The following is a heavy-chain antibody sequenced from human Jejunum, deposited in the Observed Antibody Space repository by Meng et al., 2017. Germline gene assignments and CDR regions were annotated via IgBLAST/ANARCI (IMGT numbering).Heavy chain of an antibody. Sequence: QRQLLQWGAGLLKPSETRSLTCTVYGDSFTDYYWNWIRQPPGKGLEWIGEIHHSGSTNYNASLESRVTISRDTSKKQFSLRLSSVTAADTAVYYCARRIRGGSYLGWGQGTLVTVSS. V-gene: IGHV4-34*01. CDR3: ARRIRGGSYLG. CDR1: GDSFTDYY. J-gene: IGHJ4*02. D-gene: IGHD1-26*01. CDR2: IHHSGST.